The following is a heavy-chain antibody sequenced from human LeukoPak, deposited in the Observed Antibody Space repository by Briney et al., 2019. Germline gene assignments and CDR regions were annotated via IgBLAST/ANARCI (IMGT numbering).Heavy chain of an antibody. Sequence: ASVKVSCKASGYTFTSYGISWVRQAPGQGLEWMGWISAYNGNTNYAQKLQGRVTMTTDTSTSTAYMELRSLRSDDTAVYYCARSLLVSNGWYQGGNWFDPWGQGTLVIVSS. CDR3: ARSLLVSNGWYQGGNWFDP. J-gene: IGHJ5*02. CDR2: ISAYNGNT. CDR1: GYTFTSYG. D-gene: IGHD6-19*01. V-gene: IGHV1-18*01.